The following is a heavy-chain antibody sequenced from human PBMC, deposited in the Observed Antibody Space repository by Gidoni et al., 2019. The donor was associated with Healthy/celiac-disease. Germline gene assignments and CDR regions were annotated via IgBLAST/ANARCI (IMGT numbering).Heavy chain of an antibody. CDR2: IYYSGST. D-gene: IGHD3-10*01. V-gene: IGHV4-59*01. CDR1: GCSISSYY. J-gene: IGHJ4*02. Sequence: QVQLQESGPGLVKPSETLCLTCNGSGCSISSYYWSWIRQPPGKGLEWTGYIYYSGSTLYNPSRKSRVTISVYSSKNQFSLKLSSLTSADAAVYYFARVEYGSGQEDGGVFDYWGQGTLVTVSS. CDR3: ARVEYGSGQEDGGVFDY.